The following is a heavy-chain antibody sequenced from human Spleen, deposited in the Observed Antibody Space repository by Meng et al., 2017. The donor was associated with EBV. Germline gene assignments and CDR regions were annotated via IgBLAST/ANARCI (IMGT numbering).Heavy chain of an antibody. CDR3: ARALGSHTLVVITTQILYYFDY. J-gene: IGHJ4*02. CDR1: GGSLSGYY. Sequence: QQGVGGSLKPSEPLVLTVAVYGGSLSGYYWSWIRQPPGKGLEWIGEINHSGSTNYNPSLKSRVTISVDTSKNQFSLKLSSVTAADTAVYYCARALGSHTLVVITTQILYYFDYWGQGTLVTVSS. V-gene: IGHV4-34*01. D-gene: IGHD3-22*01. CDR2: INHSGST.